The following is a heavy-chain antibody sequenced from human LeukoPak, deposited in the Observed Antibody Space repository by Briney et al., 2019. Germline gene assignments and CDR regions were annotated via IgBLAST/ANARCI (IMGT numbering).Heavy chain of an antibody. CDR2: IYYSGST. J-gene: IGHJ4*02. D-gene: IGHD3-22*01. CDR1: GGSISSGDYY. CDR3: ARTTMKVPLFDY. V-gene: IGHV4-30-4*08. Sequence: SQTLSLTCTVSGGSISSGDYYWRWIRQPPGKGLEWIGYIYYSGSTYYNPSLKSRVTISVDTSKNQFSLKLSSVTAADTAVYYCARTTMKVPLFDYWGQGTLVTVSS.